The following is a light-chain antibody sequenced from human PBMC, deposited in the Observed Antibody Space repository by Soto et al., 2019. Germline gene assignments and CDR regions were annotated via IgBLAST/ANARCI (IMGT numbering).Light chain of an antibody. CDR3: QQSYSTPSIT. Sequence: DIQMTQSPSSLSASVGDRCTITFLASQSISSYLNWYQQKPGKAPKLLIYAASSLQSGVPSRFSGSGSGTDFTLTISSLQPEDFATYYCQQSYSTPSITFGQGTRLEIK. CDR1: QSISSY. J-gene: IGKJ5*01. V-gene: IGKV1-39*01. CDR2: AAS.